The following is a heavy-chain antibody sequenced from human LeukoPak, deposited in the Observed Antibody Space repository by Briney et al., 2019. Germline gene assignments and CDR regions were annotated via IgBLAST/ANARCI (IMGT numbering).Heavy chain of an antibody. CDR3: ARGHYFDW. J-gene: IGHJ4*02. Sequence: SETLSLPRTVSGDSISIYYSSWIRQPAGKGLEWIGRIYTSGSTNYNPSLTSRVTMSVEKSKNQFSLKLSSVTAADTAVYYSARGHYFDWWGEGILVTASS. CDR1: GDSISIYY. V-gene: IGHV4-4*07. CDR2: IYTSGST.